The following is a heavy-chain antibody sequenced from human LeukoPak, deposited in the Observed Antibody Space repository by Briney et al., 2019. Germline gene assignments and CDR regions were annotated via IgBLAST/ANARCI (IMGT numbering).Heavy chain of an antibody. J-gene: IGHJ4*02. CDR2: IREDGSQK. D-gene: IGHD3-3*01. CDR3: AKGPITISPKLDY. Sequence: GGSLRLSCVASGFTFSSSWMTWVRQAPGKGLEWVASIREDGSQKTAVDSVRGRFTISRDNAKNSVYLQMDSLRAEDTAVYYCAKGPITISPKLDYWGQGTLVTVSS. CDR1: GFTFSSSW. V-gene: IGHV3-7*01.